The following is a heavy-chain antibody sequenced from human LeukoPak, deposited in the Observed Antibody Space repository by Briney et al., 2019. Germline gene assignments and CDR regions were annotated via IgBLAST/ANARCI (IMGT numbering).Heavy chain of an antibody. D-gene: IGHD4-23*01. V-gene: IGHV3-48*01. CDR1: GFTFSTYG. Sequence: GGTLRLSCVASGFTFSTYGVSWVRQAPGKGLEWVSYISSSSSTIYYADSVKGRFTISRDNAKNSLYLQMNSLRAEDTAVYYCARVLPFIGDYGGWFDPWGQGTLVTVSS. J-gene: IGHJ5*02. CDR3: ARVLPFIGDYGGWFDP. CDR2: ISSSSSTI.